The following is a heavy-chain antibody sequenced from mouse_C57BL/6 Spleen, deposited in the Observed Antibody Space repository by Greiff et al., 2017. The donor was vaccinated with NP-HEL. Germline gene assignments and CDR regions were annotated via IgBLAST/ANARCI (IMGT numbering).Heavy chain of an antibody. V-gene: IGHV1-64*01. CDR2: IHPNSGST. D-gene: IGHD2-3*01. Sequence: VQLQQPGAELVKPGASVKLSCKASGYTFTSYWMHWVKQRPGQGLEWIGMIHPNSGSTNYNEKFKSKATLTVDKSSSTAYMQLSSLTSEDSAVYYCARWDDGYHSLYAMDYWGQGTSVTVSS. CDR3: ARWDDGYHSLYAMDY. CDR1: GYTFTSYW. J-gene: IGHJ4*01.